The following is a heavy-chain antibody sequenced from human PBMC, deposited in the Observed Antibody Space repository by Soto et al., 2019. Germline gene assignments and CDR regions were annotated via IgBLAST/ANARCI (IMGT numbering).Heavy chain of an antibody. CDR3: AREGGRYCTGGSCQVDY. Sequence: QLQLHEWGTGLVKPSETLSLTCTVSGGSISSSSYYWGWIRLPPGKGLEWIGSIYYSGNTYYTPSLKSRVTISVDTSKNQFSLKLSSVTAADTAVYYCAREGGRYCTGGSCQVDYWGQGTLVTVSS. J-gene: IGHJ4*02. V-gene: IGHV4-39*02. D-gene: IGHD2-15*01. CDR1: GGSISSSSYY. CDR2: IYYSGNT.